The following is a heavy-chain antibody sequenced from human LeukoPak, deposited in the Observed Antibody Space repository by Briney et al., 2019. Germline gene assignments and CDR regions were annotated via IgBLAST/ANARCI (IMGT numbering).Heavy chain of an antibody. CDR2: IIPILGIA. V-gene: IGHV1-69*04. D-gene: IGHD2-2*01. Sequence: SVKVSCKASGYTFTSYAISWVRQAPGQGLEWMGRIIPILGIANYAQKFQGRVTITADKSTSTAYMELSSLRSEDTAVYYCARESRVVPAATMVDWGQGTLVTVSS. J-gene: IGHJ4*02. CDR3: ARESRVVPAATMVD. CDR1: GYTFTSYA.